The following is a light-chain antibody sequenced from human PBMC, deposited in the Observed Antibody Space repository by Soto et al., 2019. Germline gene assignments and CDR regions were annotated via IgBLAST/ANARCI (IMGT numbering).Light chain of an antibody. CDR3: LQDYNYPRT. CDR2: GAT. Sequence: ALPMTQSPSSLSASVGDRDTITCSASQDIRTELEGYQQKPGKAPKLLIYGATTLQSGVPSRFSGSGSGTDFTLTISGLQPEVFATYYCLQDYNYPRTFGQGTKVEV. J-gene: IGKJ1*01. CDR1: QDIRTE. V-gene: IGKV1-6*01.